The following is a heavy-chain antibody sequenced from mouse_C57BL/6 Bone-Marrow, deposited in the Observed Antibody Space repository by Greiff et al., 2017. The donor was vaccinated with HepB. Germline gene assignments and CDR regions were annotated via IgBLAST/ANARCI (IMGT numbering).Heavy chain of an antibody. CDR2: IWTGGGT. J-gene: IGHJ4*01. CDR1: GFSLTSYA. D-gene: IGHD1-1*01. CDR3: AGKFITTVVATYYYAMDY. Sequence: QVHVKQSGPGLVAPSQSLSITCTVSGFSLTSYAISWVRQPPGKGLEWLGVIWTGGGTNYNSALKSRLSISKDNSKSQVFLKMNSLQTDDTARYYCAGKFITTVVATYYYAMDYWGQGTSVTVSS. V-gene: IGHV2-9-1*01.